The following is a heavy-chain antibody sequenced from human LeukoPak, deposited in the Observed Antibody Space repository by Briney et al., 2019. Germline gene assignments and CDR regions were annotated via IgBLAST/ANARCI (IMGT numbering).Heavy chain of an antibody. CDR1: GFTFSNYA. J-gene: IGHJ4*02. CDR3: ARGDIVATISPTPFDY. V-gene: IGHV3-30*04. CDR2: ISYDGSNK. Sequence: GGSLRLSCAASGFTFSNYAMHWVRQAPGKGLEWVAVISYDGSNKYYADSVKGRFTISRDNSKNTLYLQMNSLRAEDTAVYYCARGDIVATISPTPFDYWGQGTLVTVSS. D-gene: IGHD5-12*01.